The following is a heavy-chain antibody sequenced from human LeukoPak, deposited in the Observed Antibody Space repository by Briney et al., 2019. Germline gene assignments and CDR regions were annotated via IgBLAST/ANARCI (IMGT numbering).Heavy chain of an antibody. V-gene: IGHV3-48*03. Sequence: GGSLRLSCATSGFTFSTYEMNWVRQAPGKGLEWVSYISSSGRIIYYTDSVKGRFTISRDNAKNSLYLQMNSLRAEDTAVYYCARSGFNFDSWGQGTLVTVSS. CDR3: ARSGFNFDS. J-gene: IGHJ4*02. CDR2: ISSSGRII. D-gene: IGHD5-12*01. CDR1: GFTFSTYE.